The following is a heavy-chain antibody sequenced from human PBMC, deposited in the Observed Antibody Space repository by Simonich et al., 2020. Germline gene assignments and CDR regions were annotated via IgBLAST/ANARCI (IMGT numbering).Heavy chain of an antibody. D-gene: IGHD3-9*01. CDR1: GFTFSSYG. CDR3: ACLGTGDAFDI. Sequence: EVQLVESGGGLVQPGGSLRLSCAAYGFTFSSYGLCWVLQAPAKGLCWVAKRKQDGSGKYYVDSVKGRFTISRDNAKNSLYLQMNSLRAEDTAVYYCACLGTGDAFDIWGQGTMVTVSS. CDR2: RKQDGSGK. J-gene: IGHJ3*02. V-gene: IGHV3-7*01.